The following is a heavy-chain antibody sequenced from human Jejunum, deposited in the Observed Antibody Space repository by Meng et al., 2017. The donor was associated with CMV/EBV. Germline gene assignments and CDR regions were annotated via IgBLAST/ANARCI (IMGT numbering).Heavy chain of an antibody. CDR3: ARKTGDDSYFDF. CDR2: INPHNDGP. CDR1: GYSFNNYF. V-gene: IGHV1-2*02. Sequence: ASGYSFNNYFIHWMRQAPGQGLEWMGWINPHNDGPVYAEKFQGRITLTTDRSMQTAYLELTSLTSDDTAVYYCARKTGDDSYFDFWGQGTRVTVSS. J-gene: IGHJ4*02. D-gene: IGHD5-12*01.